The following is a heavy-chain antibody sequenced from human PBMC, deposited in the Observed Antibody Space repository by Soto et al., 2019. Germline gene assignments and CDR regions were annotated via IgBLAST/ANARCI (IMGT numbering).Heavy chain of an antibody. CDR2: ISYDGSNK. V-gene: IGHV3-30*18. D-gene: IGHD6-13*01. Sequence: QVQLVESGGGVVQPGRSLRLSCAASGFTFSSYGMHWVRQAPGKGLEWVAVISYDGSNKYYADSVKGRFTISRDNSKNTLYLQMNSLRAEYTAVYYCAKDNSWYPAYWGQGTLVTVSS. CDR3: AKDNSWYPAY. J-gene: IGHJ4*02. CDR1: GFTFSSYG.